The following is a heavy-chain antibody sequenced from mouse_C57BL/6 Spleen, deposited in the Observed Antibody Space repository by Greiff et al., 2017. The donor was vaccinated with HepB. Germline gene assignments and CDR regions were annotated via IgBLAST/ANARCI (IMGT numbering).Heavy chain of an antibody. CDR3: ARGGYYGHWYFDV. V-gene: IGHV3-6*01. J-gene: IGHJ1*03. CDR1: GYSITSGYY. D-gene: IGHD1-1*01. Sequence: EVKVEESGPGLVKPSQSLSLTCSVTGYSITSGYYWNWIRQFPGNKLEWMGYISYDGSNNYNPSLKNRISITRDTSKNQFFLKLNSVTTEDTATYYCARGGYYGHWYFDVWGTGTTVTVSS. CDR2: ISYDGSN.